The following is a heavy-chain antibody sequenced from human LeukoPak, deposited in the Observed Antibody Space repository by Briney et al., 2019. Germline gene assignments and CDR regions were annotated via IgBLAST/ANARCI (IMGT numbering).Heavy chain of an antibody. D-gene: IGHD3-16*01. Sequence: GRSLRLSCAASGFTFSSYGMHWVRQTPGKGLEWVAVISYDGSNKHYVDSVKGRFTISRDNSKNTLYLQMNSLRAEDTAVYYCAKDLGGIYYYDFWGQGILVTVSS. J-gene: IGHJ4*02. CDR3: AKDLGGIYYYDF. V-gene: IGHV3-30*18. CDR2: ISYDGSNK. CDR1: GFTFSSYG.